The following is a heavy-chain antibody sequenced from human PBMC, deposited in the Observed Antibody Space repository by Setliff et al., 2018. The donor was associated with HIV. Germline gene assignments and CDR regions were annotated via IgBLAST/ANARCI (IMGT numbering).Heavy chain of an antibody. D-gene: IGHD3-22*01. V-gene: IGHV3-72*01. CDR2: TAKKGNSHMT. CDR3: ARGMIVRNYYYYYYMDV. CDR1: GFTFSDYY. J-gene: IGHJ6*03. Sequence: LSLSCAASGFTFSDYYMDWGRQAPGKGLEWVGRTAKKGNSHMTEYAASVKGRFTVSRDDSKHSLFLQMNNLKTEDTAVYYCARGMIVRNYYYYYYMDVWGNGTTVTVSS.